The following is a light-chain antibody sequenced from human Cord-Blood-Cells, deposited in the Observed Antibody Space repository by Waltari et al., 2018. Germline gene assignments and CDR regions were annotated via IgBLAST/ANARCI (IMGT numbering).Light chain of an antibody. CDR3: QQYDNLRLFT. Sequence: DIQMTQSRSSLSASVGERVTITCQASQDISNYLNWYQQKPGKAPKLLIYDASNLETGVPSRFSGSGSGTDFTFTISSLQPEDIATYYCQQYDNLRLFTFGPGTKVDIK. J-gene: IGKJ3*01. CDR2: DAS. CDR1: QDISNY. V-gene: IGKV1-33*01.